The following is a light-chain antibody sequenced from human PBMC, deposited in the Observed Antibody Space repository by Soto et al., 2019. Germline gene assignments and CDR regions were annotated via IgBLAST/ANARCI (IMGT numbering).Light chain of an antibody. CDR1: SSNIGSNY. J-gene: IGLJ2*01. V-gene: IGLV1-47*01. CDR3: AGWEDSLSGLV. CDR2: RNN. Sequence: QSVLTQPPSASGTPGQRVTISCSGSSSNIGSNYVYWYQQLPGTAPKLLIYRNNQRPSGVPDRFSGSKSGTSASLAISGLRSEDEADYYCAGWEDSLSGLVFGGGTKLTVL.